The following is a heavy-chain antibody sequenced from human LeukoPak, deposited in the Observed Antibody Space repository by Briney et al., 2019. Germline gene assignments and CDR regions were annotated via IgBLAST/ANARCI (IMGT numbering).Heavy chain of an antibody. Sequence: GGSLRLSCAASGFTFSSYAMSWVRQAPGKGLEWVSAIRGSGGSTYNAESVKGRFTISRDNSKNTLYLQMNSLRAEDTAVYYCARDKYGGPGGFFDYWGQGTLVTVSS. D-gene: IGHD4-23*01. J-gene: IGHJ4*02. V-gene: IGHV3-23*01. CDR1: GFTFSSYA. CDR3: ARDKYGGPGGFFDY. CDR2: IRGSGGST.